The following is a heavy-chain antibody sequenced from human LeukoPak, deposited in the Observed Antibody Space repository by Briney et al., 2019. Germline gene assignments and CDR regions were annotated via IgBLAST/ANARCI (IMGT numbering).Heavy chain of an antibody. CDR3: ARDYGITMIQDAFDI. CDR1: GFTFSRFA. CDR2: FSGSGGST. V-gene: IGHV3-23*01. Sequence: GGSLRLSCAASGFTFSRFAMSWVRQAPGKGLEWVSGFSGSGGSTYYADSVKGRFTISRDNAKNSLYLQMNSLRAEDTALYYCARDYGITMIQDAFDIWGQGTMVTVSS. D-gene: IGHD3-22*01. J-gene: IGHJ3*02.